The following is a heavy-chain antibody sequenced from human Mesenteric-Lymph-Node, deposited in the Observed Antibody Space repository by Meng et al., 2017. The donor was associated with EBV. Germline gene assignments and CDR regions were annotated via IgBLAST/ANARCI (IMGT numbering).Heavy chain of an antibody. J-gene: IGHJ4*02. Sequence: VQLEEAGPGLVKPSGTLSLACGVSGGSISNDHWWSWVRQPPGKGLEWIGEMYHSGSTNYNPSLKSRVTISVDKSKNQFFLNLNSVTAADTAVYYCARGREYSWGYWGQGTLVTVSS. D-gene: IGHD4-11*01. CDR1: GGSISNDHW. CDR3: ARGREYSWGY. V-gene: IGHV4-4*02. CDR2: MYHSGST.